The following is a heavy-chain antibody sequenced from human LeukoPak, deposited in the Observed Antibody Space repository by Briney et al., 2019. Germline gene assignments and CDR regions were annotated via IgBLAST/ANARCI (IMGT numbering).Heavy chain of an antibody. V-gene: IGHV3-21*01. CDR1: GFTFSSYS. CDR3: ARLPPAVSSKVVPDY. D-gene: IGHD6-13*01. Sequence: GGSLRLSCAASGFTFSSYSMNWVRQAPGKGLEWVSSISSSSSYIYYADSVKGRFTISRDNAKNSLYLQMNSLRAEDTAVYYCARLPPAVSSKVVPDYWGQGTLVTVSS. J-gene: IGHJ4*02. CDR2: ISSSSSYI.